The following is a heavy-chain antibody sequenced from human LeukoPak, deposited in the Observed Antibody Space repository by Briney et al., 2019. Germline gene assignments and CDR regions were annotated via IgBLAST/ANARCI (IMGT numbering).Heavy chain of an antibody. D-gene: IGHD2-2*01. V-gene: IGHV1-69*06. J-gene: IGHJ6*04. CDR3: ARTHCCSTSCFISSYGMDV. CDR1: GGTFSSYA. Sequence: ASVKVSCKASGGTFSSYAISWVRQAPGQGLEWMGGIIPIFGTANYAQKFQGRVTITADKSTSTAYMELSSLRSGDTAVYYCARTHCCSTSCFISSYGMDVWGKGTTVTVSS. CDR2: IIPIFGTA.